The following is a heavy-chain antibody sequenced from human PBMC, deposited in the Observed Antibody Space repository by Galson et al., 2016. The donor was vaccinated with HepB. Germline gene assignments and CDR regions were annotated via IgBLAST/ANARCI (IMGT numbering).Heavy chain of an antibody. D-gene: IGHD1-26*01. V-gene: IGHV1-46*01. CDR2: INPSGGNT. CDR1: GYTFTSYY. CDR3: ARGDGWELPRFP. Sequence: SVKVSCKASGYTFTSYYIHWMRQAPGQGLEWMGIINPSGGNTGYAQKFQGRVTMTRDTSTSTVYMELSSLRSEDTALYYCARGDGWELPRFPWGRGTLVTVSS. J-gene: IGHJ5*02.